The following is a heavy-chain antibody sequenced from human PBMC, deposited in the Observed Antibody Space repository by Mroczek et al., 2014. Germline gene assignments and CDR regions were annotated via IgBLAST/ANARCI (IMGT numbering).Heavy chain of an antibody. CDR2: INPNSGGT. J-gene: IGHJ4*02. CDR3: ARDITMIEGAYGGDDY. V-gene: IGHV1-2*02. CDR1: GYTFTGYY. Sequence: QVQLVQSGAEVKKPGASVKVSCKASGYTFTGYYMHWVRQAPGQGLEWMGWINPNSGGTNYAQKFQGRVTMTRDTSISTAYMELSRLRSDDTAVYYCARDITMIEGAYGGDDYWGQGTLVTVSS. D-gene: IGHD3-22*01.